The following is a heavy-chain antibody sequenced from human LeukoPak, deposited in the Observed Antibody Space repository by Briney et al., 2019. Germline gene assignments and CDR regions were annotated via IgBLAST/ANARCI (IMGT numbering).Heavy chain of an antibody. V-gene: IGHV3-49*04. CDR3: TSQKGVDTAMVTDAFDI. CDR1: GFTFGDYA. J-gene: IGHJ3*02. Sequence: GGSLRLSCTASGFTFGDYAMSWVRQAPGKGLEWVGFIRSKAYGGTTEYAASVKGRFTISRDDSKSIAYLQMNSLKTEDTAVYYCTSQKGVDTAMVTDAFDIWGQGTMVTVSS. D-gene: IGHD5-18*01. CDR2: IRSKAYGGTT.